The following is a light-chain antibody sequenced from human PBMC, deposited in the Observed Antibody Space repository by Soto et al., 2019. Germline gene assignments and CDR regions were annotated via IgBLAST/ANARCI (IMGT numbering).Light chain of an antibody. CDR2: EVS. Sequence: QSALTQPASVSGSPGQSITISCTGTSSDVGGYNYVSWYQQHPGKAPKLMIYEVSNRPSGVSNRFSGSKSGNTASLTVFGLQAEDEADYYCSSYTSSRTRVFGGGTKLTVL. V-gene: IGLV2-14*01. CDR1: SSDVGGYNY. CDR3: SSYTSSRTRV. J-gene: IGLJ3*02.